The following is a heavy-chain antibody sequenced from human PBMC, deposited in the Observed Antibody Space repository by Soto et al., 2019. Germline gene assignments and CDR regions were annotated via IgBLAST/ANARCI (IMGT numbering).Heavy chain of an antibody. V-gene: IGHV5-10-1*01. J-gene: IGHJ6*02. Sequence: GESLKISCKGSGYSFTSYWISWVRQMPGKGLEWMGRIDPSDSYTNYSPSFQGHVTISADKSISTAYLQWSSLKASDTAMYYCARHGSTYYFDSSGSGMDVWGQGTTVTVPS. CDR3: ARHGSTYYFDSSGSGMDV. CDR1: GYSFTSYW. D-gene: IGHD3-22*01. CDR2: IDPSDSYT.